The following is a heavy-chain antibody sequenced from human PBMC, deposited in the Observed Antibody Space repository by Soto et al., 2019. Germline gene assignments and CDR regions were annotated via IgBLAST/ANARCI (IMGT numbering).Heavy chain of an antibody. Sequence: EVQLLDSGGGLVQPGGSLRLSCAASGFTFSSYAMSWVRQAPGKGLEWVSAISGSAITTYYADSVKGRFTISRDNSKNTVYLQMNSLRAEDTAIYCCAKVIVARGGMDVWGRGTTVTVSS. CDR1: GFTFSSYA. D-gene: IGHD6-6*01. CDR2: ISGSAITT. V-gene: IGHV3-23*01. J-gene: IGHJ6*02. CDR3: AKVIVARGGMDV.